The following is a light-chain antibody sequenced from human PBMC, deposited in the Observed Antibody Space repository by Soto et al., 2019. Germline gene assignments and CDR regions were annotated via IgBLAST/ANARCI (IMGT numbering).Light chain of an antibody. Sequence: QSALTQPASVSGSPGQSITISCAGTSGDVGAYNFVTWFQQHPGKVPKLIIYDVTDRPSGVSDRFSGSKSGNTASLTISGLLAEDEADYYCGSFTTMNTMIFGGGTKLTV. CDR1: SGDVGAYNF. CDR2: DVT. V-gene: IGLV2-14*01. J-gene: IGLJ2*01. CDR3: GSFTTMNTMI.